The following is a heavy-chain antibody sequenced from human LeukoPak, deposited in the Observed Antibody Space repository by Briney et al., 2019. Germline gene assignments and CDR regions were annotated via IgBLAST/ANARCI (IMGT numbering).Heavy chain of an antibody. D-gene: IGHD6-13*01. CDR2: ISGSGGST. Sequence: GGTLRLSCAASGFTFSRYGMSWVGQAPGKGLEWVSAISGSGGSTYYADSVKGRFTISRDNSKNTLYLQMNSLRAEDTAVYYCAKVSSSRYQNFDYWGQGTLVTVSS. CDR1: GFTFSRYG. CDR3: AKVSSSRYQNFDY. V-gene: IGHV3-23*01. J-gene: IGHJ4*02.